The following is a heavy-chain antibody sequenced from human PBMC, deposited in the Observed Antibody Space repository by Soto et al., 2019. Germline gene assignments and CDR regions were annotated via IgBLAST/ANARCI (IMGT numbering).Heavy chain of an antibody. CDR2: IYYSGST. J-gene: IGHJ6*02. CDR1: GGSIISSSYY. Sequence: SETLSLTCTFSGGSIISSSYYWGWIRQPPGKGLEWIGSIYYSGSTYYNPSLKSRVTISVDTSKNQFSLKLSSVTAADTAVYYCARLGTVTTGDYYYYYGMDVWGQGTTVTVSS. CDR3: ARLGTVTTGDYYYYYGMDV. D-gene: IGHD4-17*01. V-gene: IGHV4-39*01.